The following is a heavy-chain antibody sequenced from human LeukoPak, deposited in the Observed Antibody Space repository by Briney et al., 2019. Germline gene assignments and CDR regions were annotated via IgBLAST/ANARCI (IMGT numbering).Heavy chain of an antibody. V-gene: IGHV4-61*02. CDR1: GGSISSGSYY. Sequence: SETLSLTCTVSGGSISSGSYYWSWIRQPAGKGLEWIGRIYTSGSTNYNPSLKSRVTISVDTSKNQFSLKLSSVTAADTAVYYCARGLVEYSYGYVDLHAFDIWGQGTMVTVSS. D-gene: IGHD5-18*01. CDR3: ARGLVEYSYGYVDLHAFDI. J-gene: IGHJ3*02. CDR2: IYTSGST.